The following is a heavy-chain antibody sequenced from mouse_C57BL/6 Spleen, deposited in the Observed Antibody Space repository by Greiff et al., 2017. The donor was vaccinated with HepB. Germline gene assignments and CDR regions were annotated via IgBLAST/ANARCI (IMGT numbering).Heavy chain of an antibody. V-gene: IGHV1-80*01. J-gene: IGHJ3*01. CDR1: GYAFSSYW. Sequence: VQLQESGAELVKPGASVKISCKASGYAFSSYWMNWVKQRPGKGLEWIGQIYPGDGDTNYNGKFKGKATLTADKSSSTAYMQLSSLTSEDSAVYFCARSDYGNGFAYWGQGTLVTVAA. CDR2: IYPGDGDT. D-gene: IGHD2-1*01. CDR3: ARSDYGNGFAY.